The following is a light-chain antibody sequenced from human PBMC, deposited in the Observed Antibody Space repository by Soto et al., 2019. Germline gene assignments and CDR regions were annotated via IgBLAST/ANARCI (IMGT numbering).Light chain of an antibody. Sequence: EIALTQSPGTLSLSPGERATLSCRASQSVASNYLAWHQQKPGQAPRLLIYGASSRATGVPDRFSGSGSGTDFTLTIRRLEPEDFAVYYCQQYGGSPWTFGQGTKVDIK. CDR2: GAS. CDR3: QQYGGSPWT. CDR1: QSVASNY. V-gene: IGKV3-20*01. J-gene: IGKJ1*01.